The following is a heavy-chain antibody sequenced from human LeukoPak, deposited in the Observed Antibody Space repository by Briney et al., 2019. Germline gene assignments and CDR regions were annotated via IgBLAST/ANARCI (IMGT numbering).Heavy chain of an antibody. J-gene: IGHJ3*02. Sequence: PSQTLSLTCTVSGGSISSGGYSWSWIRQPPGKGLEWIVYIYHSGSTYYNPSLKSRVTISVDRSKNQFSLKLSSVTAADTAVYYCARAPPHYYDSSGYRGGDAFDIWGQGTMVTVSS. D-gene: IGHD3-22*01. CDR2: IYHSGST. CDR1: GGSISSGGYS. CDR3: ARAPPHYYDSSGYRGGDAFDI. V-gene: IGHV4-30-2*01.